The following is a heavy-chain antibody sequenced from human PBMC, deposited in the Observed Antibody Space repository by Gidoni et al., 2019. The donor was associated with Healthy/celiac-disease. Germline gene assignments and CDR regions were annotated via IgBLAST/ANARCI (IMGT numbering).Heavy chain of an antibody. CDR1: GFTFSSYA. CDR3: AKDAAGIDAFDI. D-gene: IGHD6-25*01. J-gene: IGHJ3*02. Sequence: EVQLLESGGGLVQPGGSLRLSCAASGFTFSSYAMSWVRQAPGKGLEWVAAISGSGGRTYYADSVKGRFTISRDNSKNTLYLQMNSLRAEDTAVYYCAKDAAGIDAFDIWGQGTMVTVSS. CDR2: ISGSGGRT. V-gene: IGHV3-23*01.